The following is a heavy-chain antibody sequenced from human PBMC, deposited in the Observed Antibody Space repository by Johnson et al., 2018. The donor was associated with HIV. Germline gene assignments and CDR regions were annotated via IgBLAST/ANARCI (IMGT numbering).Heavy chain of an antibody. Sequence: VQLVESGGGLVKPGGSLRLSCAASGFTFSNAWMSWVRQAPGKGLEWVGRIKSKTDGGTTDYAAPVKGRFTISRDDSKNTLYLQMNSLRAEDTAVYYCARAGYCSGGSCYSGVDAFDIWGQGTMVTISS. CDR1: GFTFSNAW. D-gene: IGHD2-15*01. CDR2: IKSKTDGGTT. J-gene: IGHJ3*02. V-gene: IGHV3-15*01. CDR3: ARAGYCSGGSCYSGVDAFDI.